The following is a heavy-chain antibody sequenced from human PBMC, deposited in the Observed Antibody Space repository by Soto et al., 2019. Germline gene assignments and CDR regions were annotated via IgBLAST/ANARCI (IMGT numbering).Heavy chain of an antibody. CDR2: ITPVFGTA. CDR1: ADTFNSYS. V-gene: IGHV1-69*01. CDR3: ARSLERTPVTTWFDP. Sequence: QVQLVQSGAEVKKPGSSVKVSCKASADTFNSYSLSWLRQDPGKRLEWMGGITPVFGTADYAQSFEDRLTIPADDSTCTVYMELSSLRSDDTAVSYCARSLERTPVTTWFDPWGQGALVTVSS. D-gene: IGHD4-17*01. J-gene: IGHJ5*02.